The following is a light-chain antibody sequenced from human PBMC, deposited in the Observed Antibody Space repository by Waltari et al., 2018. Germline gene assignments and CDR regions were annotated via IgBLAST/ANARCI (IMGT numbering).Light chain of an antibody. J-gene: IGLJ2*01. CDR1: TSNVGSNT. CDR2: SND. Sequence: SVLTQPPSASGAPGQRGPISCSGSTSNVGSNTVNWSPQPPGTAPKLTIYSNDQRPSGVPDRFSASKSGTSASLVIGGLQSEDEADYYCVTWDDSLNGHAVFGGGTKLTVL. V-gene: IGLV1-44*01. CDR3: VTWDDSLNGHAV.